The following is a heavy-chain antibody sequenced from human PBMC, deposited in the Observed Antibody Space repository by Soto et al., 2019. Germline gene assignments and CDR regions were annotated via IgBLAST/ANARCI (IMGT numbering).Heavy chain of an antibody. CDR2: INPNSGGT. Sequence: AASVKVSCKASGYTFTDYYMHWVRQAPGQGLEWMGWINPNSGGTDYAQNFQGRIIMTRDTSISTAYMDLSRLTSDDTAVYYCARAGRSSIWSWFDPWGQGTLVTVSS. V-gene: IGHV1-2*02. D-gene: IGHD6-13*01. CDR3: ARAGRSSIWSWFDP. J-gene: IGHJ5*02. CDR1: GYTFTDYY.